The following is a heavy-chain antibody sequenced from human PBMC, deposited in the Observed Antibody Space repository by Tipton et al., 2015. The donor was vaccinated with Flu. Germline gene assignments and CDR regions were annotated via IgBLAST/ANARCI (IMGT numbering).Heavy chain of an antibody. CDR2: IYPGDSDT. CDR3: ARHADGYDYGYRNGMDV. V-gene: IGHV5-51*01. Sequence: VQLVQSGGEVKKPGESLRISCKGSGYIFSNYWLAWVRQVPGRGLEWMGIIYPGDSDTRYNAPFQGQVTISADKSTTTAYLQWSSLRAPDSATYYCARHADGYDYGYRNGMDVWGQGTTVIVSS. J-gene: IGHJ6*02. D-gene: IGHD4/OR15-4a*01. CDR1: GYIFSNYW.